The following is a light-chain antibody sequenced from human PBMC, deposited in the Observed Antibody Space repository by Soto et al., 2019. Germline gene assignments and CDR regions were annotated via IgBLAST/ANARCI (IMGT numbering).Light chain of an antibody. CDR1: QSVSSNY. Sequence: EIVLTQSPGTLSFSPGERATLSCRASQSVSSNYLAWYQQKPGQAPRLLIYGASNRATGIPDRFSGSGSGTDFTLTVSRLEPEDFAVFYCQQYGNSPPTFGQGTKVDIK. CDR3: QQYGNSPPT. J-gene: IGKJ2*01. V-gene: IGKV3-20*01. CDR2: GAS.